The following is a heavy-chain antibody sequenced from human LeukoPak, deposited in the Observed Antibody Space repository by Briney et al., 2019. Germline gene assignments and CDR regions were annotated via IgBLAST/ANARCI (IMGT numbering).Heavy chain of an antibody. J-gene: IGHJ6*02. CDR3: TRDSKYVMDV. CDR2: IYSDGSNT. CDR1: GXTFSSYW. Sequence: PGGSLRLSCAASGXTFSSYWMHWVRQAPGKGLVWVSRIYSDGSNTIYADSVKGRFTISRDNAKNTLYLQMNSLTAEDTAIYYCTRDSKYVMDVWGQGTTVTVSS. D-gene: IGHD4-11*01. V-gene: IGHV3-74*01.